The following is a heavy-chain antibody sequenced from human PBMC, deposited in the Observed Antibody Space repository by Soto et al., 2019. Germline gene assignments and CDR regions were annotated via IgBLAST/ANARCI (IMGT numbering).Heavy chain of an antibody. CDR3: ARHREAAAVPFDY. D-gene: IGHD6-13*01. CDR2: IYYSGST. J-gene: IGHJ4*02. V-gene: IGHV4-39*01. Sequence: QLQLQESGPGLVKPSETLSLTCTVSGGSISSSSYYWGWIRQPPGKGLEWIGSIYYSGSTYYNPSLKSRVTISVDTSKNQFSLKLSSVTAADTAVYYCARHREAAAVPFDYWGQGTLVTVSS. CDR1: GGSISSSSYY.